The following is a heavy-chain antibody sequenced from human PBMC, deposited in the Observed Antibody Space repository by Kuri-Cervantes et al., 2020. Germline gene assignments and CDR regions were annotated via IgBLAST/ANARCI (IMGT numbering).Heavy chain of an antibody. CDR3: ARHGTHNAAAAGRGWFDP. J-gene: IGHJ5*02. D-gene: IGHD6-13*01. CDR2: VYYSGST. V-gene: IGHV4-59*08. Sequence: SETLSLTCTVSGDSISSYYWSWIRQPPGRGLEWIGYVYYSGSTDYNPSLKSRVSISVDRSKNQFSLKVTSVTATDTAVYYCARHGTHNAAAAGRGWFDPWGQGTLVTVSS. CDR1: GDSISSYY.